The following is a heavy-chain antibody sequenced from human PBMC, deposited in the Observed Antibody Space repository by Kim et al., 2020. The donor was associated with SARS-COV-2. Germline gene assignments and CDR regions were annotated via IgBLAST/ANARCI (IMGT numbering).Heavy chain of an antibody. Sequence: GGSLRLSCAASGFTFSSYSMNWVRQAPGKGLEWVSSISSSSSYIYYADSVKGRFTISRDNAKNSLYLQMNSLRAEDTAVYYCARDDPSMITFGGVNLFDYWGQGTLVTVSS. CDR2: ISSSSSYI. CDR3: ARDDPSMITFGGVNLFDY. V-gene: IGHV3-21*01. D-gene: IGHD3-16*01. J-gene: IGHJ4*02. CDR1: GFTFSSYS.